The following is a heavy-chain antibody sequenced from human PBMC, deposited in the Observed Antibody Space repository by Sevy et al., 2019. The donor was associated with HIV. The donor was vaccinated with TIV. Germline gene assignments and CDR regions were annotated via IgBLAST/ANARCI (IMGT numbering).Heavy chain of an antibody. CDR2: ISSISNYI. CDR3: ARETSSFGEGIYYGMDV. D-gene: IGHD3-10*01. V-gene: IGHV3-21*01. J-gene: IGHJ6*02. Sequence: GGSLRLSCAASGFIFSDYNMNWVRQAPGKGLEWVSSISSISNYIYYADSVKGRFTISRDNAKNSLYLQMNSLRAEDTAVYYCARETSSFGEGIYYGMDVWGQGTTVTVSS. CDR1: GFIFSDYN.